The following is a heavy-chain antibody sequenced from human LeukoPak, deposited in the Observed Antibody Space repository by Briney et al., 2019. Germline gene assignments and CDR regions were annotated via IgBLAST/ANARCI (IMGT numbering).Heavy chain of an antibody. V-gene: IGHV3-43D*04. CDR1: GFEFRAFT. CDR2: FSRNRVTT. Sequence: GGSLRLSCSASGFEFRAFTMHWLRQAPGKGLEWVSLFSRNRVTTFYADSVKGRFTISRDNSKKSLYLQMNSLRAEDTALYYCAKDIRGSTSWYGLDYWGQGTLVTVSS. D-gene: IGHD6-13*01. CDR3: AKDIRGSTSWYGLDY. J-gene: IGHJ4*02.